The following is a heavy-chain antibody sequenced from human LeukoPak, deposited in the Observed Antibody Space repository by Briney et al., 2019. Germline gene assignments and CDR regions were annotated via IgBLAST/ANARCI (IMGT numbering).Heavy chain of an antibody. J-gene: IGHJ3*02. V-gene: IGHV3-23*01. CDR3: AKGLTGTTFYAFNI. D-gene: IGHD1-20*01. CDR1: GFTFSSYA. Sequence: GGSLRLYCAASGFTFSSYAMSWVRQAPGKGLEWVSAISGSGGSTYYADSVKGRFTISRDNSKDTLYLQMNSLRAEDTAVYYCAKGLTGTTFYAFNIWGQGTMVTVSS. CDR2: ISGSGGST.